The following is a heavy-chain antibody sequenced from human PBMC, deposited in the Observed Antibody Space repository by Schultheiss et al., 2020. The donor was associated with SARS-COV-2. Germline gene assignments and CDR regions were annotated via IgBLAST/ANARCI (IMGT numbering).Heavy chain of an antibody. D-gene: IGHD2-2*02. CDR3: ANGYCSSTSCYTFDY. Sequence: SVKVSCKASGGTFSSYAISWVRQAPGQGLEWMGGIIPIFGTANYAQKFQGRVTITADKSTSTAYMELSSLRSEDTAVYYCANGYCSSTSCYTFDYWGQGTLVTVSS. CDR1: GGTFSSYA. J-gene: IGHJ4*02. CDR2: IIPIFGTA. V-gene: IGHV1-69*06.